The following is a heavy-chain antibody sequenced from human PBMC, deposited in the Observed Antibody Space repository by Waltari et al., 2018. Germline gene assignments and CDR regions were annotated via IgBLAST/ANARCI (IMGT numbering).Heavy chain of an antibody. V-gene: IGHV1-18*01. CDR3: TRETMMVTPVHYGMDV. D-gene: IGHD3-22*01. J-gene: IGHJ6*02. CDR1: GYTFTSYG. CDR2: ISTYNGNT. Sequence: QVQLVQSGAEVKKPGASVKVSCKASGYTFTSYGISWVRQAPGQGLERMGWISTYNGNTNYAQKLQGRVTMTTDTSTSTAYMEMRSLRSDDTTVYYWTRETMMVTPVHYGMDVWGQGTTVTVSS.